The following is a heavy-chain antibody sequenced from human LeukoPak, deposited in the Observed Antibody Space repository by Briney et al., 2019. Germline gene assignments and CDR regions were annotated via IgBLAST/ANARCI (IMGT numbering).Heavy chain of an antibody. CDR1: GFTFSIYW. D-gene: IGHD4-17*01. J-gene: IGHJ5*02. CDR3: ARDGNYGDYEP. Sequence: GGSLRLSCAASGFTFSIYWMHWVRQAPGKGLVWVARINPGGSTTNYADSVKGRFTVSRDNAKNTLYLQMNSLRAEDTALYYCARDGNYGDYEPWGQGTLVTDSS. V-gene: IGHV3-74*01. CDR2: INPGGSTT.